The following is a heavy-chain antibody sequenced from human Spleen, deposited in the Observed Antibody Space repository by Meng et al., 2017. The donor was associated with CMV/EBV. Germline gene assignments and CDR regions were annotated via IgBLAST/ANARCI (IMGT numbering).Heavy chain of an antibody. CDR1: GGSISNYF. CDR2: IYYSGTT. V-gene: IGHV4-59*01. Sequence: TVSGGSISNYFWTWIRQPPGKGLEWIGYIYYSGTTNYNPSLKSRVTISVDTSKNQFSLNLTSVTAADTAVYYCARVVRSWGFTGFDYWGQGTLVTVSS. CDR3: ARVVRSWGFTGFDY. D-gene: IGHD3-10*01. J-gene: IGHJ4*02.